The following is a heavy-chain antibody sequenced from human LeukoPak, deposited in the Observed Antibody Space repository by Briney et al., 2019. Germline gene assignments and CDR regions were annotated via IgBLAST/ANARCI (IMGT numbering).Heavy chain of an antibody. Sequence: ASVKVSCKASGYTFTGYYMHWVRQAPGQGLEWMGWINPNSGGTNYAQKLQGRVTMTRDTSISTAYMELSRLRSDDTAVYYCARDFGADSTEYYYYYGMDVWGQGTTVTVSS. J-gene: IGHJ6*02. V-gene: IGHV1-2*02. CDR1: GYTFTGYY. CDR3: ARDFGADSTEYYYYYGMDV. CDR2: INPNSGGT. D-gene: IGHD3-22*01.